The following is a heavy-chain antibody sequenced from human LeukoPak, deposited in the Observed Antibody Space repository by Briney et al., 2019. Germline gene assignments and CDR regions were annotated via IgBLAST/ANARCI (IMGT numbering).Heavy chain of an antibody. D-gene: IGHD6-13*01. Sequence: GVSVKVSCKASGFTFTSSAMQWVRQARGQRLEWIGWIVVGSGNTNYAQKFQERVTITRDMSTSTAYMELSSLRSEDTAVYYCARVFSSSWGPWYYFDYWGQGTLVTVSS. CDR3: ARVFSSSWGPWYYFDY. J-gene: IGHJ4*02. V-gene: IGHV1-58*02. CDR1: GFTFTSSA. CDR2: IVVGSGNT.